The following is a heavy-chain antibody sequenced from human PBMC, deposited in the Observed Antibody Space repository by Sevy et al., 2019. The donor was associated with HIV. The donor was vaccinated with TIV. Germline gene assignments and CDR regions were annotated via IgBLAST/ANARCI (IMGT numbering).Heavy chain of an antibody. J-gene: IGHJ4*02. CDR2: VNHSGST. CDR3: ASPRSGGSTTVEYYFDY. V-gene: IGHV4-34*01. CDR1: GGSFSGYY. Sequence: SETLSLTCAVYGGSFSGYYWSWIRQPPGKGLEWIGEVNHSGSTNYNPSLKSRVTISVYTSNNQFSLKLSSVTAADTAVYYWASPRSGGSTTVEYYFDYWGQGTLVTVSS. D-gene: IGHD2-15*01.